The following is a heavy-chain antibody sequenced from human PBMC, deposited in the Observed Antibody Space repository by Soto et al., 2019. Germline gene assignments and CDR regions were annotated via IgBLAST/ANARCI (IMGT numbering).Heavy chain of an antibody. V-gene: IGHV3-33*01. CDR3: ARTEITGTGNFQLDY. J-gene: IGHJ4*02. CDR1: GFTFSSYG. Sequence: QVQLVESGGGVVQPGRSLRLSCAASGFTFSSYGMHWVRQAPGKGLEWVAVIWYDGSNKYYADSVKGRFTISRDNSKNTRDLQMNSLRGEDTAGYYCARTEITGTGNFQLDYWGQGTLVTVSS. CDR2: IWYDGSNK. D-gene: IGHD1-7*01.